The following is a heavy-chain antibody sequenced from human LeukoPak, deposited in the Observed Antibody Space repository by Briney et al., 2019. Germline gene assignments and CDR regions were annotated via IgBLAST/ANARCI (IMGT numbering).Heavy chain of an antibody. CDR1: GYTFTSYD. J-gene: IGHJ4*02. V-gene: IGHV1-8*01. D-gene: IGHD2-21*02. CDR3: ARGSLSYCGGDCHDDY. CDR2: MNPNSGNT. Sequence: ASVKVSCKASGYTFTSYDINWVRQATGQGLEWIGWMNPNSGNTGYAQKFQGRVTMTRNTSISTAYMELSSLRSEDTAVYYCARGSLSYCGGDCHDDYWGQGTLVTVSS.